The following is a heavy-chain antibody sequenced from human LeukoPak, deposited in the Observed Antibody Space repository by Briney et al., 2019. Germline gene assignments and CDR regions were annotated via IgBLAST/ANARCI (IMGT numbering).Heavy chain of an antibody. J-gene: IGHJ5*02. V-gene: IGHV1-2*02. CDR2: INPNSGGT. CDR3: ARGMGVLVPAATWFDP. Sequence: GASVKVSCKASGYTFIAYYMHWVRQAPGQGLEWMGWINPNSGGTNYAQKFQGRVTMNSDTSISTAYMDLSRLRSDDTAVYYCARGMGVLVPAATWFDPWGQGTLVTVSS. D-gene: IGHD2-2*01. CDR1: GYTFIAYY.